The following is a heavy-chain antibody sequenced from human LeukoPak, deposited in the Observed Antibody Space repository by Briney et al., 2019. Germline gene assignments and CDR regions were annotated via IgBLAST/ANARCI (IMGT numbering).Heavy chain of an antibody. Sequence: PSETLSLTCTVSNASISSNTYYRAWIRQPPWKGLEYIGSINYRGSTYYNPSLKSRVTLSVDTSKNQFSLKLNSVTAADTAVYYCATYKYDYVWGNQHFDYWGQGTLVAVSS. CDR2: INYRGST. CDR3: ATYKYDYVWGNQHFDY. D-gene: IGHD3-16*01. V-gene: IGHV4-39*07. CDR1: NASISSNTYY. J-gene: IGHJ4*02.